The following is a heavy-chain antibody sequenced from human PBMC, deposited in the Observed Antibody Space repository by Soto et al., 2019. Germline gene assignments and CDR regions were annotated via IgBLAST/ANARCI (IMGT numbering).Heavy chain of an antibody. D-gene: IGHD3-22*01. CDR3: ARGYYDSSGPLGAPGIFDY. V-gene: IGHV3-33*01. CDR1: GFTFSSYG. CDR2: IWYDGSNK. J-gene: IGHJ4*02. Sequence: QVQLVESGGGVVQPGRSLRLSCAASGFTFSSYGMHWVRQAPGKGLEWVAVIWYDGSNKYYADSVKGRFTISRDNSKNTLYLHMNSLRAEDTAVYYCARGYYDSSGPLGAPGIFDYWGQGTLVTVSS.